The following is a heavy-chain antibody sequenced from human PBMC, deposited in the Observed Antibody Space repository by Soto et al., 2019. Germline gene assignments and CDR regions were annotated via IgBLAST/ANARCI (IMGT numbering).Heavy chain of an antibody. D-gene: IGHD2-2*02. CDR2: IYDSGST. V-gene: IGHV4-59*08. CDR3: ASSSVVVPAAIKVYSYYYVDV. Sequence: PSETLSLTCTVSGGSIRGYSWSWIRQTPGKALEWIGYIYDSGSTNYNPSLKSRVTISVDTSKNQVSLKLTSVTAADTAVYYCASSSVVVPAAIKVYSYYYVDVWGKGTTVTVSS. CDR1: GGSIRGYS. J-gene: IGHJ6*03.